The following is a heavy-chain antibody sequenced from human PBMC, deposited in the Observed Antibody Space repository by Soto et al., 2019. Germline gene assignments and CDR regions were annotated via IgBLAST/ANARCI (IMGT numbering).Heavy chain of an antibody. J-gene: IGHJ3*01. CDR2: IYYSGSI. D-gene: IGHD1-26*01. Sequence: PSETLSLTCTVSGGSISSYYWSWIRQPPGKGLEWIGYIYYSGSINYNPSLKSRVTISVDTSKNQFSLKLSSVTAADTAVYYCARVWVGAFDFWGQGTMVTVSS. V-gene: IGHV4-59*01. CDR3: ARVWVGAFDF. CDR1: GGSISSYY.